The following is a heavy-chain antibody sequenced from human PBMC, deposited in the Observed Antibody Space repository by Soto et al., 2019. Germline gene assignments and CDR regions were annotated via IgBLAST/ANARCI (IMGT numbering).Heavy chain of an antibody. Sequence: GGSLRLSCAASGFSFRNYAMSWARQAPGKGLEWISTLTGSSSNIYYADSVKGRFAISRDNSRNTLYLQMNSLTAEDTAVYYCANGRATYGLLTHDYWGQGTLVTVSS. D-gene: IGHD3-10*01. CDR2: LTGSSSNI. J-gene: IGHJ4*02. V-gene: IGHV3-23*01. CDR1: GFSFRNYA. CDR3: ANGRATYGLLTHDY.